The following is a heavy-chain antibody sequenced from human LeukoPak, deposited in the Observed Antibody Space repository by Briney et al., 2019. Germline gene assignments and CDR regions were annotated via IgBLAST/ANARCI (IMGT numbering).Heavy chain of an antibody. V-gene: IGHV3-23*01. CDR2: ISGSGGRT. CDR3: AKLPVAGLYFDY. D-gene: IGHD6-19*01. CDR1: GFTFSSYS. Sequence: GGSLRLSCAASGFTFSSYSMNWVRQAPGKGLEWISAISGSGGRTYYVDSVKGRFTISRDNSKNTLYLQMNSLRVEDTAAYYCAKLPVAGLYFDYWGQGTLVTVSS. J-gene: IGHJ4*02.